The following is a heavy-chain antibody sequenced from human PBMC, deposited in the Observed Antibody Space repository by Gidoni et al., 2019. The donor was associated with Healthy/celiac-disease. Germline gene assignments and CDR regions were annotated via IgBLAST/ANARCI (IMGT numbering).Heavy chain of an antibody. CDR3: ARGPDCTNGLCYTGGYYFDY. V-gene: IGHV4-34*01. J-gene: IGHJ4*02. CDR2: INHSGST. CDR1: GGSFSGYY. D-gene: IGHD2-8*01. Sequence: QVQLQQWGAGLLKPSETLSLTCAVDGGSFSGYYWSWIRQPPGKGLEWIGEINHSGSTNYNPSLKSRVTISVDTSKNQFSLKLSSVTAADTAVYYCARGPDCTNGLCYTGGYYFDYWGQGTLVTVSS.